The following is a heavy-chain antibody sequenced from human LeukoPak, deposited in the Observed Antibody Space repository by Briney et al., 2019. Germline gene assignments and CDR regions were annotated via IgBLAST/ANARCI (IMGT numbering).Heavy chain of an antibody. Sequence: ASVKVSCKVSGYAPTELSRHWVRQAPGKGLEWMGGFDPEDGETIYAKKFQGRVTMTEDTSTDTAYMELSSLRSEDTAVYYCATDPGGYCSGGSCYLNDYWGQGTLVTVSS. CDR1: GYAPTELS. J-gene: IGHJ4*02. CDR2: FDPEDGET. CDR3: ATDPGGYCSGGSCYLNDY. D-gene: IGHD2-15*01. V-gene: IGHV1-24*01.